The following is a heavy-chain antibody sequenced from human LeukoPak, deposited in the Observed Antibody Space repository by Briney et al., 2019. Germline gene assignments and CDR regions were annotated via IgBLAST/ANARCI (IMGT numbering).Heavy chain of an antibody. CDR2: ISGSGGST. CDR1: GFTFSSYG. Sequence: GGSLRLSCAASGFTFSSYGMHWVRQAPGKGLEWVSAISGSGGSTYYADSVKGRFTISRDNSKNTLYLQMNSLRAEDTAVYYCAKDYYGSGSYYGDAFDIWGQGTMVTVSS. CDR3: AKDYYGSGSYYGDAFDI. J-gene: IGHJ3*02. V-gene: IGHV3-23*01. D-gene: IGHD3-10*01.